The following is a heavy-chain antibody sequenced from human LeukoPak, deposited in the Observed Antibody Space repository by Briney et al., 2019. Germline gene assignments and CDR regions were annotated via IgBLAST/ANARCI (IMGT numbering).Heavy chain of an antibody. Sequence: SETLSLTCTVPGDSISSYYWSWIRQPPEKGLEWIGSIYYSGSTYYNPSLKSRVTISVDTSKNQFSLKLSSVTAADTAVYYCARHDPSYSSGWYVPFDYWGQGILFTVSS. D-gene: IGHD6-19*01. CDR1: GDSISSYY. V-gene: IGHV4-39*01. CDR2: IYYSGST. CDR3: ARHDPSYSSGWYVPFDY. J-gene: IGHJ4*02.